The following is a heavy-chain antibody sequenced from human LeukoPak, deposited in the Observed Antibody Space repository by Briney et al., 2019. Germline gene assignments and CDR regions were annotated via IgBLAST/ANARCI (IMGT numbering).Heavy chain of an antibody. D-gene: IGHD6-6*01. CDR1: GYTFTDYY. J-gene: IGHJ4*02. Sequence: ASVKVSCKASGYTFTDYYMHWVRQAPGQGLEWMGWINPNSGGTNYAQNFQGRVTMSRDTSISTAYMELSRLRSDDTAVYYCARDVSIAARPGYWGQGTLVTVSS. CDR3: ARDVSIAARPGY. V-gene: IGHV1-2*02. CDR2: INPNSGGT.